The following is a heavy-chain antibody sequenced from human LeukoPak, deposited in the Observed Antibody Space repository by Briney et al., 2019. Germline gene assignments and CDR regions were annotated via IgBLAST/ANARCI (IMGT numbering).Heavy chain of an antibody. CDR2: ISGSGGST. CDR1: GFTFSSYA. Sequence: GGSLRLSRAASGFTFSSYAMSWVRQAPGKGLEWVSAISGSGGSTYYADSVKGRFTISRDNSKNTLYLQMNSLRAEDTAVYYCAKGLYDFWSGYYYYFDYWGQGTLVTVSS. J-gene: IGHJ4*02. D-gene: IGHD3-3*01. CDR3: AKGLYDFWSGYYYYFDY. V-gene: IGHV3-23*01.